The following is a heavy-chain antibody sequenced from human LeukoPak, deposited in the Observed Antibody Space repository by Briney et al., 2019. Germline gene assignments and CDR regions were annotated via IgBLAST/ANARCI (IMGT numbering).Heavy chain of an antibody. CDR3: ARTLWFGELSYYGMDV. CDR1: GYTFTSYG. J-gene: IGHJ6*02. CDR2: ISSYNGNT. V-gene: IGHV1-18*01. D-gene: IGHD3-10*01. Sequence: ASVKVSCKASGYTFTSYGISWVRQAPGQGLEWMGWISSYNGNTNYAQKLQGRVTMTTDTSTSTAYMELRSLRSDDTAVYYCARTLWFGELSYYGMDVWGQGTTVTVSS.